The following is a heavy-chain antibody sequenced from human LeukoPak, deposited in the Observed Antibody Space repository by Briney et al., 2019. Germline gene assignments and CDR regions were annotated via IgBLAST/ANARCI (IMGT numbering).Heavy chain of an antibody. D-gene: IGHD3-10*01. CDR3: AKDRARVTMVRGTITDY. CDR1: GFTFSSYG. J-gene: IGHJ4*02. V-gene: IGHV3-23*01. Sequence: GRSLRLSCAASGFTFSSYGMNWVRQAPGKGLEWVSGISGAGTSTYYADSVKGRFTISRDNSNNTLFLQMNSLRAEDTAVYYCAKDRARVTMVRGTITDYWGQGTLVAVSS. CDR2: ISGAGTST.